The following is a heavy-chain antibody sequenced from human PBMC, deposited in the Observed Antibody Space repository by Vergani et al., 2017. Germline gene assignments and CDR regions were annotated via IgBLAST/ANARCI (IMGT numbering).Heavy chain of an antibody. J-gene: IGHJ1*01. Sequence: EVHLEESAGGLVKPGGSLRLSCAASGITFGDYYMAWIRLAPGNGLDWVASIKRDGTETFYVDSVKGRFTISRDNAKTTLYLQINSLRDEDRGVYYCARISGGSAPYLHYWGQGTLVTVAS. CDR2: IKRDGTET. V-gene: IGHV3-7*01. CDR3: ARISGGSAPYLHY. CDR1: GITFGDYY. D-gene: IGHD2-15*01.